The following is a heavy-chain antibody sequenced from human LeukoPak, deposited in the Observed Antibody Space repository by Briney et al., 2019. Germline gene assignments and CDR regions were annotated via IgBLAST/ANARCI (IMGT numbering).Heavy chain of an antibody. Sequence: GGSLRLSCAASGFTFSSYSMNWVRQAPGKGLEWVSSISSSSSYIYYADSVKGRFTISRDNAKNSLYLQMNSLRAEDTAVYYCARATTVTTSTVENDYWGQGTLVTVSS. CDR3: ARATTVTTSTVENDY. CDR1: GFTFSSYS. V-gene: IGHV3-21*01. D-gene: IGHD4-17*01. CDR2: ISSSSSYI. J-gene: IGHJ4*02.